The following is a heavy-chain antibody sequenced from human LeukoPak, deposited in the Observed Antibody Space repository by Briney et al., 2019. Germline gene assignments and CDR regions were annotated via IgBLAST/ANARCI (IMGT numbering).Heavy chain of an antibody. J-gene: IGHJ4*02. D-gene: IGHD1-26*01. Sequence: PSETLSLNCTVSGGSITTYYWSWVRQPPGKGLEWIGYIYYSGSTNYNPSLKSRVTISVDTSKNQFSLKLSSVTAADTAVYYCAYGTYSYYFDYWGQGTLVTVSS. V-gene: IGHV4-59*01. CDR3: AYGTYSYYFDY. CDR1: GGSITTYY. CDR2: IYYSGST.